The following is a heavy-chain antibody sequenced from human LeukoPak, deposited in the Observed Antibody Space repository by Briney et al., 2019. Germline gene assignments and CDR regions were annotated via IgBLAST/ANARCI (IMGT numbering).Heavy chain of an antibody. J-gene: IGHJ4*02. V-gene: IGHV3-23*01. CDR1: GFTFSNYG. Sequence: GGSLRLSCTASGFTFSNYGMSWVRQAPGKGLEWVSTITVGGGTYYADSVKGRFTISRDNSKNTLFLQMNTLGAEDTALFYCAKSPAAPYYFDYWGQGTLVTVSS. CDR2: ITVGGGT. CDR3: AKSPAAPYYFDY. D-gene: IGHD6-13*01.